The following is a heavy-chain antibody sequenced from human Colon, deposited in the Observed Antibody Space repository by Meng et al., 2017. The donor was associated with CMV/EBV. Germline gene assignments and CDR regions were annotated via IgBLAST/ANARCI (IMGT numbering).Heavy chain of an antibody. CDR2: IKQDGSEK. CDR1: GFTFSSYW. J-gene: IGHJ6*02. D-gene: IGHD4-17*01. V-gene: IGHV3-7*01. CDR3: ARYGDPPYYYYGMDV. Sequence: GESLKISCAASGFTFSSYWMSWVRQAPGKGLEWVANIKQDGSEKYYVDSVKGRFTISRDNAKNSLYLQMNSLRAEDTAVYYCARYGDPPYYYYGMDVWGQGTTVTVSS.